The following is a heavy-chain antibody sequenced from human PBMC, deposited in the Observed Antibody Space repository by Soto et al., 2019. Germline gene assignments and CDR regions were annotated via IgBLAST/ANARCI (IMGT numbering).Heavy chain of an antibody. Sequence: QVQLVQSGAEVKKPGASVKVSCKASGYTFTSYAMHWVRQAPGQRLEWMGWINAGNGNTKYSQRFPGRVTIPRDTSGSAVDIELSRRPSEDTAGYYCAMGPGYSDGYNWGQGTLVSFSS. J-gene: IGHJ4*02. CDR1: GYTFTSYA. V-gene: IGHV1-3*01. CDR2: INAGNGNT. CDR3: AMGPGYSDGYN. D-gene: IGHD5-18*01.